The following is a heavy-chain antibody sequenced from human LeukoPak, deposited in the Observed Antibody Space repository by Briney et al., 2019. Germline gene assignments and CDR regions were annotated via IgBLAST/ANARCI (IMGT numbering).Heavy chain of an antibody. D-gene: IGHD6-19*01. CDR1: GFSFGSSD. CDR3: AKDRGWCFEY. J-gene: IGHJ4*02. CDR2: ISYDGSDK. Sequence: PGGSLRLSCAAYGFSFGSSDIHWVRQAPDKGLEWVAFISYDGSDKYYADSVKGRFTVSRDNSKHTLYLQMNSLRAEDTAVYYCAKDRGWCFEYWGQGTVVTVSS. V-gene: IGHV3-30*18.